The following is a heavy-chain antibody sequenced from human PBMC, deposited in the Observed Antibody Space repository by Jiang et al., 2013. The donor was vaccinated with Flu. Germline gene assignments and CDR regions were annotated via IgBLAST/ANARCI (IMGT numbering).Heavy chain of an antibody. J-gene: IGHJ5*01. Sequence: KGLEWVAVLLYDGINKHYADSVMGRFTISRDNSKNTLFLQMNNLRPEDTAFYYCAKANDLDSWGQGTLVTVSS. CDR2: LLYDGINK. CDR3: AKANDLDS. V-gene: IGHV3-30-3*02.